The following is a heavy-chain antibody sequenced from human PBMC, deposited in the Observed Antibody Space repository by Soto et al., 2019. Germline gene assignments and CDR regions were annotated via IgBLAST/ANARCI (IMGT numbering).Heavy chain of an antibody. CDR2: VKSKTHGGTT. Sequence: GGSLRLSCAGSGFTFSNAWMNWVRQAPGKGLEWVGRVKSKTHGGTTDYAAPVKGRFTISRDDSENTVFLQMNSLKTEDTAVYYCATGGYYPDYWGQGTLVTVS. CDR3: ATGGYYPDY. V-gene: IGHV3-15*01. CDR1: GFTFSNAW. D-gene: IGHD3-10*01. J-gene: IGHJ4*02.